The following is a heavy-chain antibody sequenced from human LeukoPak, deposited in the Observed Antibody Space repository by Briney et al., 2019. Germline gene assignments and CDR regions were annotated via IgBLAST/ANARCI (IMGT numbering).Heavy chain of an antibody. D-gene: IGHD3-16*01. J-gene: IGHJ4*02. V-gene: IGHV4-4*07. CDR1: GGSITTYY. CDR3: ARVPGGATWHIDY. Sequence: PSETLSLTCTVSGGSITTYYWSWLRQPAGKGLEWLGRIYSGSNNYNPSLKNRVTMSVDTSKNQFSLKLSSVTAADTAIYYCARVPGGATWHIDYWGQGTLVTVSS. CDR2: IYSGSN.